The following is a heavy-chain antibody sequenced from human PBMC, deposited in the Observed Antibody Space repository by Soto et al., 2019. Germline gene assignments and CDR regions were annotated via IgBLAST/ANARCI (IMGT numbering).Heavy chain of an antibody. CDR2: ISSMGST. CDR3: ARADYCYSDSFFHY. CDR1: GASIISTTKD. D-gene: IGHD4-17*01. J-gene: IGHJ4*02. V-gene: IGHV4-39*01. Sequence: PSGTLSLTGTVSGASIISTTKDWGWSRQPPGRGVGWIGTISSMGSTYYNPSLEGRVTISVDTSKNQFSQNINSVTAEYTGLYSCARADYCYSDSFFHYWGQGTMVTVSS.